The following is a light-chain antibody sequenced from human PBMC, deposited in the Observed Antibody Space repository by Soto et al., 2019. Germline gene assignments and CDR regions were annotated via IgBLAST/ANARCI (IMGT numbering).Light chain of an antibody. CDR3: QQFYSYTST. J-gene: IGKJ4*01. CDR2: DAS. V-gene: IGKV1-13*02. CDR1: PGTRSA. Sequence: AIQLTQSPSSLSASVGDRVTITCRASPGTRSALAWSQQKPGKAPKLLIHDASILESGVPSPFSGSGSGSDFTLVTNITQTEDCPTHFCQQFYSYTSTFGGGTTVAIK.